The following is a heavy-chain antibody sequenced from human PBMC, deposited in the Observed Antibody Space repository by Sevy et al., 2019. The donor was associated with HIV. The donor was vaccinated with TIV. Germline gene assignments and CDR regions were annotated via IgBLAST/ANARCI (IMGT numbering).Heavy chain of an antibody. CDR1: GFTFSRYW. CDR3: ARDCNSNTCLWGLDV. CDR2: IKVDGSEK. V-gene: IGHV3-7*03. J-gene: IGHJ6*02. Sequence: GGSLRLSCAASGFTFSRYWMSWVRQAPGKGLEWVANIKVDGSEKYYVYSVKGRFTISRDNAKNSLYLQMNSLRAEDTAVYYCARDCNSNTCLWGLDVWGQGTTVTVSS. D-gene: IGHD2-2*01.